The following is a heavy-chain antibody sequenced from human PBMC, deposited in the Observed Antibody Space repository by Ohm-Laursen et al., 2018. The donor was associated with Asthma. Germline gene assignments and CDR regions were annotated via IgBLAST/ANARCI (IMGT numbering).Heavy chain of an antibody. CDR1: GFTFRTYS. V-gene: IGHV3-48*04. Sequence: SLRLSCTASGFTFRTYSMNWVRQAPGKGLEWVSYISSSSTTIYYADSVKGRFTISRDNAKNSLYLQMNSLRAEDTALYYCAKDKGVYSSSWLNDAFDIWGQGTMVTVSS. CDR3: AKDKGVYSSSWLNDAFDI. CDR2: ISSSSTTI. J-gene: IGHJ3*02. D-gene: IGHD6-13*01.